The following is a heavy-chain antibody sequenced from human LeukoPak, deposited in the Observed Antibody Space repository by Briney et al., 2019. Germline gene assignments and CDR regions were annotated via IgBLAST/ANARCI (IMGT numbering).Heavy chain of an antibody. V-gene: IGHV3-23*01. CDR1: GFTFSTFA. CDR2: IFPSGGEI. J-gene: IGHJ4*02. Sequence: GGSLRLSCAASGFTFSTFAMIWVRQPPGKGLEWVSSIFPSGGEIHYADSVKGRFTISRDNSKNTLYLQMDSLRAEDTAVYYCATPPTVTRNYWGQGTLVIVSS. D-gene: IGHD4-17*01. CDR3: ATPPTVTRNY.